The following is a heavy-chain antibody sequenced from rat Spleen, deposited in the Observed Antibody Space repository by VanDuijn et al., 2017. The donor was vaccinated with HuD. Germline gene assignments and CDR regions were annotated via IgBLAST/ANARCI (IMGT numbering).Heavy chain of an antibody. J-gene: IGHJ2*01. V-gene: IGHV5-7*01. CDR2: ISYDGSST. Sequence: EVKLVESGGGLVQPGRSLKLSCAASGFTFSDYNMAWVRQAPKKGLEWVATISYDGSSTYYRDSVKGRFTISRDNAKSTLSLQMNSLRSEDTATYYCARLTGGHFDYWGQGVMGTVSS. CDR1: GFTFSDYN. D-gene: IGHD5-1*01. CDR3: ARLTGGHFDY.